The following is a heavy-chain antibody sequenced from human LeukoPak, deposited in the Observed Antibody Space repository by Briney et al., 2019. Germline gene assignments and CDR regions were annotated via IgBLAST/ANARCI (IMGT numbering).Heavy chain of an antibody. CDR3: ARGVGSGSYYKRSNWFDP. CDR2: INHSGST. V-gene: IGHV4-34*01. D-gene: IGHD3-10*01. J-gene: IGHJ5*02. CDR1: GGSFSGYY. Sequence: SETLSLTCAVYGGSFSGYYWSWIRQPPGKGLEWIGDINHSGSTNYNPSLKSRVTISVDTSKNQFSLKLSSVTAADTAVYYCARGVGSGSYYKRSNWFDPWGQGTLVTVSS.